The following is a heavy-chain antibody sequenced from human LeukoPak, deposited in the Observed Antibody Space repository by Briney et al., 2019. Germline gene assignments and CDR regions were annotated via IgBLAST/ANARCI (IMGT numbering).Heavy chain of an antibody. CDR3: IRGAVSGSYSGLDV. D-gene: IGHD1-26*01. J-gene: IGHJ6*02. CDR2: IRTNPNNYAT. CDR1: GFTFSGST. Sequence: PGGSLRLSCAASGFTFSGSTIHWVRQASGKGLEWAGRIRTNPNNYATAYGTPVKGRFTLSRDDSRNTAYLQMNSLKTEDTAVYYCIRGAVSGSYSGLDVWGQGTTVTVSS. V-gene: IGHV3-73*01.